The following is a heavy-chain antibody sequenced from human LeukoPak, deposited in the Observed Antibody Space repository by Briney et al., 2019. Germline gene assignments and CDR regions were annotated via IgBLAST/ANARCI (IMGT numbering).Heavy chain of an antibody. CDR1: GGSISSGGHY. Sequence: PSETLSLTCSVSGGSISSGGHYWSWIRQPPGKGLEWIGYIYYSGSTYYNPSLKSRVTISVDTSKNQFSLKLSSVTAADTGVYYCARDPGVGATYFDYWGQGTLVTVSS. D-gene: IGHD1-26*01. CDR3: ARDPGVGATYFDY. V-gene: IGHV4-30-4*01. J-gene: IGHJ4*02. CDR2: IYYSGST.